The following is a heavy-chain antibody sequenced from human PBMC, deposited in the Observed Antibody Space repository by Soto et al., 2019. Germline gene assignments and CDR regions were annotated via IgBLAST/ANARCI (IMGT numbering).Heavy chain of an antibody. CDR1: GFTFSSYW. Sequence: DVQLVESGGGLVRPGGSLRLSCAASGFTFSSYWMHWVRQVPGKGLVWVSRINEYGSVINYADSVKGCFTIFRDTSKNTLYLEMNRLRAEGAAVYFCTRDIGGRGAYWGQGTLVTVSS. D-gene: IGHD3-16*01. CDR3: TRDIGGRGAY. CDR2: INEYGSVI. V-gene: IGHV3-74*01. J-gene: IGHJ4*02.